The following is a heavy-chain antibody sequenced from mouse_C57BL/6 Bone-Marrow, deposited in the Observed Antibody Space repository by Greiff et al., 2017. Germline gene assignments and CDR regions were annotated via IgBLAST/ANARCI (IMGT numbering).Heavy chain of an antibody. D-gene: IGHD1-1*01. CDR1: GYAFSSSW. CDR2: IYPGDGDT. Sequence: VQLQQSGPELVKPGASVKISCKASGYAFSSSWMNWVKQRPGKGLEWIGRIYPGDGDTNYNGKFKGKATLTADKSSSTAYMQLSSLTSEDSAVYFCACSYYYGSSSWFAYWGQGTLVTVSA. J-gene: IGHJ3*01. V-gene: IGHV1-82*01. CDR3: ACSYYYGSSSWFAY.